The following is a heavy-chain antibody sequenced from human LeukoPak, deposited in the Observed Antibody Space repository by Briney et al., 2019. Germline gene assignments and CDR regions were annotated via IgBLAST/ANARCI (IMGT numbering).Heavy chain of an antibody. V-gene: IGHV3-66*01. CDR1: GFTVSSNY. Sequence: GGSLRLSCAASGFTVSSNYMSWVRQAPGKGLEWVSVIYSGGSTYYADSVKGRFTISRDNSKNTLYLQLNSLRAEDTAVYYCARGRDGYNYIPVDWGQGTLVTVSS. CDR3: ARGRDGYNYIPVD. D-gene: IGHD5-24*01. CDR2: IYSGGST. J-gene: IGHJ4*02.